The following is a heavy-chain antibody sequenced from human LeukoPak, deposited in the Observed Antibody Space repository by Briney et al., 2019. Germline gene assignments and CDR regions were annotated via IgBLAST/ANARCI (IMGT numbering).Heavy chain of an antibody. CDR3: ARKYPDHWFDP. Sequence: SETLSLTCTVSGGSISSGNYYWSWIRQPPGKGLEWIGYIFYTGSTNYSPSLKSRVSISVDTFKNQFSLKLSSVTAADTAVYYCARKYPDHWFDPWGQGTLVTVSS. J-gene: IGHJ5*02. CDR2: IFYTGST. V-gene: IGHV4-30-4*01. CDR1: GGSISSGNYY. D-gene: IGHD6-6*01.